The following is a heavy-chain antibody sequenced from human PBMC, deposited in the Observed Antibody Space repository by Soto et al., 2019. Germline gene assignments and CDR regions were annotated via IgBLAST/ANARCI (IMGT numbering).Heavy chain of an antibody. CDR2: ISGSGGST. CDR1: GFTFSSYA. V-gene: IGHV3-23*01. J-gene: IGHJ5*02. Sequence: EVQLLESGGGLVQPGGSLRLSCAASGFTFSSYAMSWVRQAPGKGLEWVSAISGSGGSTYYADSVKGRFTISRDNSKNKLYVHMNSLRAGDTAVYYGAKGPWPVWYSSSWGSNQGDSWFDPWGQGTLVTVSS. CDR3: AKGPWPVWYSSSWGSNQGDSWFDP. D-gene: IGHD6-13*01.